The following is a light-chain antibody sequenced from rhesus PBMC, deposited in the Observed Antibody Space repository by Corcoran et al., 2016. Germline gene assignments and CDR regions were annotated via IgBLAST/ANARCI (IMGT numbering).Light chain of an antibody. CDR3: QQYYSYPPT. Sequence: DIQMTQSPSSLSASVGDTVTITCRASQSLSSSLAWYQQKPGEAPKLLIYIESSFQSGVPSRFSGSKAGTNFSLTISSLQPEDIASYYCQQYYSYPPTFGQGTKVEIK. CDR1: QSLSSS. V-gene: IGKV1-46*01. J-gene: IGKJ1*01. CDR2: IES.